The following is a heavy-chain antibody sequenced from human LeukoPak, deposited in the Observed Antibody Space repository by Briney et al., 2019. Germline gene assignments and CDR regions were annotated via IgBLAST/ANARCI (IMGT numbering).Heavy chain of an antibody. D-gene: IGHD4-17*01. CDR1: GYSFTAYY. J-gene: IGHJ4*02. CDR2: INPNRGAA. CDR3: ARVSYGDDATPFDY. V-gene: IGHV1-2*06. Sequence: GASVKVSCKAFGYSFTAYYMHWVRQAPGQGLEWMGRINPNRGAADYAQKFEGRATMTRDTSISTAYMELIRLRSDDTAVYYCARVSYGDDATPFDYWGQGTLVTVSS.